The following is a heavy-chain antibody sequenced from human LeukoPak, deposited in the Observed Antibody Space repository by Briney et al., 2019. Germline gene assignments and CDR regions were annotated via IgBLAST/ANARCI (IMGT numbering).Heavy chain of an antibody. V-gene: IGHV3-23*01. CDR2: ISGSGGST. J-gene: IGHJ4*02. Sequence: GGSLRLSCAVSGLTFNNYAMSWVRQAPGKGLEWVSAISGSGGSTYYADSVKGRFTISRDNAKNSLYLQMNSLRAEDTAVYYCAEGLDYWGQGTLVTVSS. D-gene: IGHD3-22*01. CDR1: GLTFNNYA. CDR3: AEGLDY.